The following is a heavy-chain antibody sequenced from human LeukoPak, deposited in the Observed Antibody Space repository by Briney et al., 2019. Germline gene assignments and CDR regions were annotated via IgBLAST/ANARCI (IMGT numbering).Heavy chain of an antibody. CDR2: ISGSGGNT. J-gene: IGHJ4*02. Sequence: GXSLRLSCAASGFTFSSYAMSWVRQAPGKGLEWVSVISGSGGNTYYADSVKGRFTISRDNSKNTLYLQMNSLRAEDTAVYYCAKALLAATYYFDYWGQGILVTVSS. V-gene: IGHV3-23*01. D-gene: IGHD6-13*01. CDR3: AKALLAATYYFDY. CDR1: GFTFSSYA.